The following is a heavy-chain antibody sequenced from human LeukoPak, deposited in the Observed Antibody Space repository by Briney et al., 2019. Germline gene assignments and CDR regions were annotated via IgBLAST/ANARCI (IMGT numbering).Heavy chain of an antibody. J-gene: IGHJ4*02. Sequence: ASVKVSCKASGYTFTSYAIHWVRQAPGQRLEWMGWISAGNGNTKYSQNFQGRVTFISNTPATTAFMELSSPRSEDAAVYYCARDSGSGSNDYWGQGTLVTVSS. D-gene: IGHD1-26*01. V-gene: IGHV1-3*01. CDR2: ISAGNGNT. CDR3: ARDSGSGSNDY. CDR1: GYTFTSYA.